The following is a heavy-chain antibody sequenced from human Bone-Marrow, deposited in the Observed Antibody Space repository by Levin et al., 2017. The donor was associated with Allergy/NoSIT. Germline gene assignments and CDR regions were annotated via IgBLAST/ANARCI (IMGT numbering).Heavy chain of an antibody. J-gene: IGHJ4*02. CDR1: GIIFSNSI. V-gene: IGHV3-30-3*01. Sequence: PGGSLRLSCAASGIIFSNSIMHWVRQAPGKGLEWVAGMSFDGFSKYYTDSVKGRFTISRDDSKNTVYLEMNSLRDEDTALYYCAREGYTSGYAGAFDNWGQGTLVTVSS. CDR3: AREGYTSGYAGAFDN. D-gene: IGHD6-19*01. CDR2: MSFDGFSK.